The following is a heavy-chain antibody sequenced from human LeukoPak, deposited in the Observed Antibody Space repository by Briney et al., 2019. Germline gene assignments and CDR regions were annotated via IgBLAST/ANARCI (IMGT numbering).Heavy chain of an antibody. Sequence: GGSLRLSCAASGFTFSSYAMSWVRQAPGKGLEWVSAISGSGGSTYYADSVKGRFTISRDNSKNTLYLQMNSLRAEDTAVYYCAKDRSDYAWGSYREFDYWGQGTLVTVSS. CDR3: AKDRSDYAWGSYREFDY. CDR2: ISGSGGST. D-gene: IGHD3-16*02. V-gene: IGHV3-23*01. J-gene: IGHJ4*02. CDR1: GFTFSSYA.